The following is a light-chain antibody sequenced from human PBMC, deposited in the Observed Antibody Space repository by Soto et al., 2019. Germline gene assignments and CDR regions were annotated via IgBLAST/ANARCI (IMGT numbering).Light chain of an antibody. Sequence: ETVLTQFPGTLSLSPGERATVACRASQSVGSNYLAGYQQRPGQPPNLLIFGASHRAPDIPDRFSGSGSGTDFTLTISRLEPEDFAVYYCQQYGSSIQTFGQGTKVDIK. V-gene: IGKV3-20*01. CDR1: QSVGSNY. CDR3: QQYGSSIQT. CDR2: GAS. J-gene: IGKJ1*01.